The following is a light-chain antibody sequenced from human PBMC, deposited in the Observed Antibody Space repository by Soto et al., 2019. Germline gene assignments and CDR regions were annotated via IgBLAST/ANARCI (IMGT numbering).Light chain of an antibody. V-gene: IGKV1-5*03. Sequence: DIQMTQSPSTLSASVGDRVTITCRASQRISNWLAWYQQKPGKAPKLLIYNASSLESGVPSRFSGSGSGTDFTLTISSLQPDDFATYYCQHYDGYPWTFGQGTKVEIK. J-gene: IGKJ1*01. CDR2: NAS. CDR1: QRISNW. CDR3: QHYDGYPWT.